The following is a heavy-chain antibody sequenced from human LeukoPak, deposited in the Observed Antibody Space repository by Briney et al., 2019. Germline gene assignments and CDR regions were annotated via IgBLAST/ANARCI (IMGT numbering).Heavy chain of an antibody. Sequence: SETLSLTCVVSGGAISSGGHFWSWIRQRPGKGLEWIGYIDDSGSTYYNPSFKGRVATSVDTSNSQISLNLTSVTAADTAVYYCAAMVRGVIPYDYWGQGTLVTVSS. J-gene: IGHJ4*02. D-gene: IGHD3-10*01. CDR3: AAMVRGVIPYDY. V-gene: IGHV4-31*11. CDR1: GGAISSGGHF. CDR2: IDDSGST.